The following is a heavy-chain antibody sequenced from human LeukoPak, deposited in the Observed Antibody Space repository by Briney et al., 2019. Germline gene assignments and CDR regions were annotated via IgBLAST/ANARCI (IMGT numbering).Heavy chain of an antibody. D-gene: IGHD4-11*01. CDR3: ARAGQTTVTTIDY. CDR1: GYTFTGYY. V-gene: IGHV1-2*02. J-gene: IGHJ4*02. Sequence: ASVKVSCKASGYTFTGYYMHWVRQAPGQGLEWMGWINPNSGGTNYAQKFQGRVTMTRDTSISTAYMELSRLRSDDTAVYYCARAGQTTVTTIDYWGQGTLVTVSS. CDR2: INPNSGGT.